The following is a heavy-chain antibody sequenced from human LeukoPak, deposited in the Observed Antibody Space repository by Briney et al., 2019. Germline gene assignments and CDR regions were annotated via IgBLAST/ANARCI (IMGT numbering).Heavy chain of an antibody. CDR3: ARGWYSHGGFDY. CDR2: IYYSGSA. J-gene: IGHJ4*02. V-gene: IGHV4-59*01. Sequence: SETLSLTCTVSGGSISSYYWSWIRQPPGKGLEWIGYIYYSGSANYIPSLKSRVTISVDTSKNQFSLKLSSVTAADTAVYYCARGWYSHGGFDYWGQGTLVTVSS. D-gene: IGHD5-18*01. CDR1: GGSISSYY.